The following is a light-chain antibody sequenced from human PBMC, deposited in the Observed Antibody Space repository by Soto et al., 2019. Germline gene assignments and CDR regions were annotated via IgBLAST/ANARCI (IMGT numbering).Light chain of an antibody. CDR1: SSDVGSYNL. J-gene: IGLJ1*01. Sequence: QSALTQPASASGSPGQSITISCTGTSSDVGSYNLVSWYQQHPGKAPKLMIYEGSKRPSGVSNRFSGSKSGNTASLTISGLQAEDEADYYCCSYAGSSTFHVFGTGTKVTVL. V-gene: IGLV2-23*01. CDR2: EGS. CDR3: CSYAGSSTFHV.